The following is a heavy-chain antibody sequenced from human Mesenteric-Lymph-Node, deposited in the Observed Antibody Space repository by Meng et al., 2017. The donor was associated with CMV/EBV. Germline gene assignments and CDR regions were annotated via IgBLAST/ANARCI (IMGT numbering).Heavy chain of an antibody. J-gene: IGHJ6*02. CDR2: TYYRSKWYN. Sequence: SQTLSLTCAISGDSVSSNSAAWNWIRQSPSRGHEWLGRTYYRSKWYNDYAVSVKSRITINPDTSKNQFSLQLNSVTPEDTAVYYCARDFTSYGSGMASYHGMDVWGQGTTVTVSS. CDR3: ARDFTSYGSGMASYHGMDV. CDR1: GDSVSSNSAA. D-gene: IGHD3-10*01. V-gene: IGHV6-1*01.